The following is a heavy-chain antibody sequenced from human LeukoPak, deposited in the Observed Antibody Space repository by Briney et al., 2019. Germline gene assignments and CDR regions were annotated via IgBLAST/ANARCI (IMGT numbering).Heavy chain of an antibody. D-gene: IGHD1/OR15-1a*01. CDR1: GFTFGVYY. Sequence: PGGSLRLSCAASGFTFGVYYMTWIRQAPGRGLEPLSFISPTGDIIKYVDSVKGRFTISRDNAKSSMYLEINSLRAEDTAVYYCAKEHLAGPDHWGQGTLVTVSP. V-gene: IGHV3-11*01. CDR3: AKEHLAGPDH. J-gene: IGHJ4*02. CDR2: ISPTGDII.